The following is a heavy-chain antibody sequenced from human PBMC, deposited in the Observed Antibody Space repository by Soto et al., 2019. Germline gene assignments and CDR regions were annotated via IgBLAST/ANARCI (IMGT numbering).Heavy chain of an antibody. CDR3: ASRINSGYNFVTGAFAL. D-gene: IGHD3-22*01. Sequence: EVQLVQSGAEVKKPGESLKISCKGSGYTFSTSWIAWVRQMPGKGLEWMGIIYPGDSDTRYSPSFQGQVTISADKSISTAYLQWSSLKASDTAMYYCASRINSGYNFVTGAFALWGQGTMVTVSS. CDR2: IYPGDSDT. V-gene: IGHV5-51*01. CDR1: GYTFSTSW. J-gene: IGHJ3*01.